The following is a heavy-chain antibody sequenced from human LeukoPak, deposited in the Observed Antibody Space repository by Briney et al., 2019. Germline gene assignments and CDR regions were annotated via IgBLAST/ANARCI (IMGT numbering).Heavy chain of an antibody. J-gene: IGHJ3*01. V-gene: IGHV3-74*01. CDR3: ASNDTADGPFDV. CDR2: INSDGRSS. D-gene: IGHD5-18*01. Sequence: PGGTLRLSCAASGFTFSTYAMTWVPQAPGKGLEWVSGINSDGRSSSYADSVKGRFTISRDNAKNTLYLQMNSLRAEDTAVYYCASNDTADGPFDVWGQGTMVTVRS. CDR1: GFTFSTYA.